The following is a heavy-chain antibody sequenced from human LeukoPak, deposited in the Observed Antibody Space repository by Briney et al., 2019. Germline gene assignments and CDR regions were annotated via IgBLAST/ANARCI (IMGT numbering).Heavy chain of an antibody. Sequence: PGGSLRLSCAASGFTFSSYDMLWVRQATGKGLEWVSVIGTSGDTYYAGSVKGRFTISRENAKNSLYLQMNSLTAGDTAVYFCSRVGSSGWPNYFDSWGQGTLVTVSS. V-gene: IGHV3-13*04. CDR1: GFTFSSYD. CDR3: SRVGSSGWPNYFDS. CDR2: IGTSGDT. J-gene: IGHJ4*02. D-gene: IGHD6-19*01.